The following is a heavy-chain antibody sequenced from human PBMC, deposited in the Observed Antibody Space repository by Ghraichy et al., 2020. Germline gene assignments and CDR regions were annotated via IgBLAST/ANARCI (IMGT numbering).Heavy chain of an antibody. V-gene: IGHV1-8*03. Sequence: ASVKVSCKASGYTFTSYDINWVRQATGQGLEWMGWMNPNSGNTGYAQKFQGRVTITRNTSISTAYMELSSLRSEDTAVYYCARALAVLGRYQLRRGERWFDPWGQGTLVTVSS. D-gene: IGHD2-2*01. CDR2: MNPNSGNT. CDR3: ARALAVLGRYQLRRGERWFDP. J-gene: IGHJ5*02. CDR1: GYTFTSYD.